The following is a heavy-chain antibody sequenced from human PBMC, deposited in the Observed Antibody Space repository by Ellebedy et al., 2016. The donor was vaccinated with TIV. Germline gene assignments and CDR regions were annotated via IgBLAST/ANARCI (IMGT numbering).Heavy chain of an antibody. Sequence: ETLSLTCAVNGGSLSGYSWSWVRQAPGKGLEWVANIRQDGNEKHYVDSVKGRFTISRDNANDSLYLQMNSLRAEDTAVYYCARDYSDTSGCLTSWGQGTLVTVSS. J-gene: IGHJ5*02. CDR1: GGSLSGYS. CDR2: IRQDGNEK. D-gene: IGHD3-22*01. V-gene: IGHV3-7*01. CDR3: ARDYSDTSGCLTS.